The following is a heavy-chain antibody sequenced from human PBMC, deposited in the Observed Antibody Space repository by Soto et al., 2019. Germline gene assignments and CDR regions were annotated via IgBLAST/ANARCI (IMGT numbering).Heavy chain of an antibody. CDR1: GASISNYY. J-gene: IGHJ5*02. D-gene: IGHD6-19*01. CDR2: IHYSGST. Sequence: QVQLQESGPGLVKPSETLSLMCTVSGASISNYYWSWIRQSPGKGLEWIGYIHYSGSTNYNPSFGSRVTISVDTSKNQFSLRLSSVTAADTAFYYCARERAEGYGSGWNGFDPWGQGTLVTVSS. V-gene: IGHV4-59*01. CDR3: ARERAEGYGSGWNGFDP.